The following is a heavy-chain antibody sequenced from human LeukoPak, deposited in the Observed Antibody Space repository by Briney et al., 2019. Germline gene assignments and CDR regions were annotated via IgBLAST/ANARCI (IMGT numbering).Heavy chain of an antibody. Sequence: GGSLRLSCAASGFTFSSYNMHWVRQAPGKGLEWVAFMRYDGRDKYYGDSVKGRFTISRDNSKSMLYLQMNSLRAEDTAVYYCSKAGEYCSGSSCYHWYFDLWGRGTLVTVPS. J-gene: IGHJ2*01. V-gene: IGHV3-30*02. CDR1: GFTFSSYN. CDR3: SKAGEYCSGSSCYHWYFDL. CDR2: MRYDGRDK. D-gene: IGHD2-2*01.